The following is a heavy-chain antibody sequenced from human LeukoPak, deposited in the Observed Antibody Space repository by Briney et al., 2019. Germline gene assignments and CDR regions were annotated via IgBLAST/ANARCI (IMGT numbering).Heavy chain of an antibody. D-gene: IGHD6-6*01. Sequence: GGSLRLSCTASGFSFSRHWMHWARQLPGKGLVWVSRISPTGSTTSYADSVKGRFTVSRDNAKNTLYLQVNNLRAEDTAVYYCARGPNSNWSGLDFWGQGTLVTVSS. CDR1: GFSFSRHW. J-gene: IGHJ4*02. CDR2: ISPTGSTT. CDR3: ARGPNSNWSGLDF. V-gene: IGHV3-74*01.